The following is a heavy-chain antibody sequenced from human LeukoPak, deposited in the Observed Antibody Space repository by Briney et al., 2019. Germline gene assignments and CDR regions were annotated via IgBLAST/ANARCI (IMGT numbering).Heavy chain of an antibody. CDR3: AREGYSSSWYGSSFVSSDWFDP. J-gene: IGHJ5*02. Sequence: SGTLSLTCAVSGGSISSSNWWSWVRQPPGKGLEWIGEIYHSGSTNYNPSLKSRVTISVDKSKNQFSLKLSSVTAADTAVYYCAREGYSSSWYGSSFVSSDWFDPWGQGTLVTVSS. V-gene: IGHV4-4*02. D-gene: IGHD6-13*01. CDR2: IYHSGST. CDR1: GGSISSSNW.